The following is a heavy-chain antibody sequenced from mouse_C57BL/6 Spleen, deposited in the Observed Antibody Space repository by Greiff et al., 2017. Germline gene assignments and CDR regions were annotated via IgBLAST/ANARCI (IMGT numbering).Heavy chain of an antibody. CDR3: ALRQLRRRDY. J-gene: IGHJ2*01. CDR2: INPNSGGT. Sequence: EVQLQQSGPELVKPGASVKISCKASGYTFTDYYMNWVKQSHGKSLEWIGDINPNSGGTSYNQKFKGKATLTVDKSSNTAYMELRSLTSEDSAVYYCALRQLRRRDYWGQGTTLTVSS. D-gene: IGHD3-2*02. CDR1: GYTFTDYY. V-gene: IGHV1-26*01.